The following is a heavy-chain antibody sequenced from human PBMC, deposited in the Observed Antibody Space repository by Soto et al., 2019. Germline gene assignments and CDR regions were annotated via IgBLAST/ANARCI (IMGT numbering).Heavy chain of an antibody. CDR2: IIPILGIA. Sequence: QVQLVQSGAEVKKPGSSVKVSCKASGGTFSSYTISWVRQAPGQGREWMGRIIPILGIANYAQKFQGRVTITADKSTSTAYMELSSLRSEDTAVYYCARDLWFGDRCRVGRMDVWGQGTTVTVSS. CDR3: ARDLWFGDRCRVGRMDV. V-gene: IGHV1-69*08. D-gene: IGHD3-10*01. CDR1: GGTFSSYT. J-gene: IGHJ6*02.